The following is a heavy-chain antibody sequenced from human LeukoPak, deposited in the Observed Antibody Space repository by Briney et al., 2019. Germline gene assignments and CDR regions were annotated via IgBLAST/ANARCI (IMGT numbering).Heavy chain of an antibody. CDR1: GFTFDDYA. V-gene: IGHV3-9*01. CDR2: ISWNSGSI. Sequence: PGRSLRLSCAASGFTFDDYAMHWVRQAPGKGLEWVSGISWNSGSIGYADSVKGRFTISRDNAKNSLYLQMNSLRAEDTAVYYCAKDPTHFRVWDDYDSNVLNCWGQGTLVTVSS. J-gene: IGHJ4*02. D-gene: IGHD3-22*01. CDR3: AKDPTHFRVWDDYDSNVLNC.